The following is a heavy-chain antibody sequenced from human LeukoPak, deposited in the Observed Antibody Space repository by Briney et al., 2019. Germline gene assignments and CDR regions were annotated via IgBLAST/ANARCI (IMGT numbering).Heavy chain of an antibody. CDR3: ARVYSSDFDY. CDR1: GFTFSSYE. CDR2: ISSSGSTI. J-gene: IGHJ4*02. Sequence: GGSLRLSCAASGFTFSSYEMNWVRQAPGKGLEWVSYISSSGSTIYYADSVKGRFTISRDNAKNTLYLQMNSLRAEDTAVYYCARVYSSDFDYWGQGTLVTVSS. V-gene: IGHV3-48*03. D-gene: IGHD6-19*01.